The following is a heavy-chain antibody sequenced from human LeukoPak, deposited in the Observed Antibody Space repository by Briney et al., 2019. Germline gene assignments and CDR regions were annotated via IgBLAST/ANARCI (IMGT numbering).Heavy chain of an antibody. J-gene: IGHJ4*02. D-gene: IGHD1-26*01. Sequence: GGSLRLSCAASGFTFSSYAMSWVRQAPGKGLEWVSTISDSGGSTYYADSVKGRFTNSRDNSKNTLYLQMNSLRAEDTAVYYCTKQVGATTSYFDYWGQGTLVTVSS. CDR1: GFTFSSYA. CDR2: ISDSGGST. V-gene: IGHV3-23*01. CDR3: TKQVGATTSYFDY.